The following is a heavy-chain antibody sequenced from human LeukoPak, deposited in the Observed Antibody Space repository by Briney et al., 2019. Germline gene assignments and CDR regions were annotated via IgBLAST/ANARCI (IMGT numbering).Heavy chain of an antibody. CDR2: IGSSSTYI. CDR1: GFTFSRYS. Sequence: GGSLRLSCAASGFTFSRYSMNWVRQAPGKGLEWVSSIGSSSTYIYYTDSVKGRFTISRDNAKNSLYLQMNSLRAEDTAEYYCARAGDWSGYWYYFDYWGQGTLVAVSS. D-gene: IGHD3-3*01. J-gene: IGHJ4*02. V-gene: IGHV3-21*01. CDR3: ARAGDWSGYWYYFDY.